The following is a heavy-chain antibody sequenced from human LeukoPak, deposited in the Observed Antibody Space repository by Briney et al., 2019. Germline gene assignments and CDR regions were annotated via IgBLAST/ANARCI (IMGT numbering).Heavy chain of an antibody. J-gene: IGHJ4*02. D-gene: IGHD5/OR15-5a*01. CDR1: GFTSSSYW. V-gene: IGHV3-74*01. CDR2: INSDGSTT. CDR3: ARVLVSGWQYFGY. Sequence: GGSLRLSCAASGFTSSSYWMYWVRQAPGKGLVWVSRINSDGSTTNYADSVKGRFTISRDIAKNTLYLQMNSLRAEDTAVYYCARVLVSGWQYFGYWGQGTLVTVSS.